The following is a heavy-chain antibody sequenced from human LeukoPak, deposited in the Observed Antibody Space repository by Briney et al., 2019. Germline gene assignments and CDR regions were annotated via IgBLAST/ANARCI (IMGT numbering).Heavy chain of an antibody. Sequence: GESLKISCQGSGYSFTSYWIGWVRQMPGKGLEWMGIIYPGDSDTRYSPSFQGQVTIAADKSISTAHLQWSSLKASDTAMYYCARHLYYYDSSGYFPDYYYYYMDVWGKGTTVTVSS. V-gene: IGHV5-51*01. J-gene: IGHJ6*03. D-gene: IGHD3-22*01. CDR1: GYSFTSYW. CDR3: ARHLYYYDSSGYFPDYYYYYMDV. CDR2: IYPGDSDT.